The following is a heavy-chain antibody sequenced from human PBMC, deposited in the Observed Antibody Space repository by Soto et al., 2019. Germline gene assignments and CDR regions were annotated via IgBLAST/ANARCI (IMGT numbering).Heavy chain of an antibody. CDR1: GYSFTDYH. CDR3: ARGXSTDCSNGVCSFFYNHEMDV. CDR2: INPKSGGT. V-gene: IGHV1-2*04. D-gene: IGHD2-8*01. J-gene: IGHJ6*02. Sequence: ASVKVSCKASGYSFTDYHIHWVRQAPGQGLEWLGRINPKSGGTSTAQKFQGWVTMTRDRSISTVYMELTRLRSDDTAVYFCARGXSTDCSNGVCSFFYNHEMDVWGQGTTVTVSS.